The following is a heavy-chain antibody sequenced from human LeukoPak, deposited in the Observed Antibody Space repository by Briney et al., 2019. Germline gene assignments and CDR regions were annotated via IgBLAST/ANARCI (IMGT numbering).Heavy chain of an antibody. CDR3: AGFARDGYSYGMDV. D-gene: IGHD5-24*01. J-gene: IGHJ6*02. CDR2: IYYSGST. CDR1: GGSISSYY. Sequence: PSETLSLTCTVSGGSISSYYWSWIRQPPGKGLEWIGYIYYSGSTNYNPSLKSRVTISVDTSKNQFSLKLSSVTAADTAVYYCAGFARDGYSYGMDVWGQGTTVTVPS. V-gene: IGHV4-59*08.